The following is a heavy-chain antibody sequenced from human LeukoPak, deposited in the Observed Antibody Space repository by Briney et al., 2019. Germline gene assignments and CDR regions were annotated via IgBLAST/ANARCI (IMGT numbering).Heavy chain of an antibody. Sequence: GGSLRLSCAASGFTFSSYAMSWVRQAPGKGLEWVSVISGSGGNTYYADSVKGRFTISRDSSKNTLYLQMNSLRVDDTAVYYCARRDIVVVVSASDYWGQGTLVTVSS. V-gene: IGHV3-23*01. CDR2: ISGSGGNT. CDR1: GFTFSSYA. J-gene: IGHJ4*02. CDR3: ARRDIVVVVSASDY. D-gene: IGHD2-15*01.